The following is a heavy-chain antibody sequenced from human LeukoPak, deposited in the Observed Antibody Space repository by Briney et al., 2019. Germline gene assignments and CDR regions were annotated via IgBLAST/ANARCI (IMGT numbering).Heavy chain of an antibody. J-gene: IGHJ4*02. D-gene: IGHD3-10*01. CDR2: ISYDGSNK. V-gene: IGHV3-30*18. Sequence: GGSLRLSRAASGFTFSSYGMHWVRQAPGKGLEWVAVISYDGSNKYYADSVKGRFTISRDNSKNTLYLQMNSLRAEDTAVYYCAKDRGWRSVVYYFDYWGQGTLVTVSS. CDR3: AKDRGWRSVVYYFDY. CDR1: GFTFSSYG.